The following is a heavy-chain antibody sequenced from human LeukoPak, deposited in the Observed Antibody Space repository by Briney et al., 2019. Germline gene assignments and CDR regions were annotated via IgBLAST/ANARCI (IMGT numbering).Heavy chain of an antibody. CDR1: GFTFSSYG. CDR3: ATVVPAARPDY. CDR2: ISYDGSNK. Sequence: PGRSLRLSCAASGFTFSSYGMHWVRQAPGKGLEWVAVISYDGSNKYYAGSVKGRFTISRDNSKNTLYLQMNSLRAEDTAVYYCATVVPAARPDYWGQGTLVTVSS. V-gene: IGHV3-30*03. J-gene: IGHJ4*02. D-gene: IGHD2-2*01.